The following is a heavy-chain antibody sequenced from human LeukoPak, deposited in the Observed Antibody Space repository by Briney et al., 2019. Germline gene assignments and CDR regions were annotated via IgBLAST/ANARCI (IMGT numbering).Heavy chain of an antibody. V-gene: IGHV3-23*01. CDR2: ISDSGGST. J-gene: IGHJ6*03. Sequence: GGSLRLSCAASGFTFSISAMSWVRQAPGKGLEWVSGISDSGGSTFYADSVKGRFSISRDSSKNILYLQMNSLRAEDTAVYYCAKDRCSNGIGCYFYYMDVWGKGTTVTISS. CDR3: AKDRCSNGIGCYFYYMDV. D-gene: IGHD2-8*01. CDR1: GFTFSISA.